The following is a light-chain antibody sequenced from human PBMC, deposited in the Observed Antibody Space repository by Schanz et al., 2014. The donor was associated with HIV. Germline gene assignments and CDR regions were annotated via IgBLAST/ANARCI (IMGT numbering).Light chain of an antibody. Sequence: EIVLTQSPGTLSLSPGERATLSCRASQTIGSSYLAWYQQRPGQAPRLFIYGASTRATGIPDRFSGSGSGTDFTLTISSLQSEDSAIYYCQQYNNWPSWTFGQGTKVEIK. CDR3: QQYNNWPSWT. V-gene: IGKV3D-15*01. J-gene: IGKJ1*01. CDR2: GAS. CDR1: QTIGSSY.